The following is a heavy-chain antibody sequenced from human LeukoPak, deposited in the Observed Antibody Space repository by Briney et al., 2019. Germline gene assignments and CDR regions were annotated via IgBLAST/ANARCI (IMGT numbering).Heavy chain of an antibody. D-gene: IGHD5-18*01. CDR2: INPNSGGT. V-gene: IGHV1-2*06. CDR1: GYTFTGYY. Sequence: ASVKVSCKASGYTFTGYYMHWVRQAPGQGLEWMGRINPNSGGTNYAQKFQSRVTMTRDTSISTAYMELSRLRSDDTAVYYCARDYSRSSYSYGYDYWGQGTLVTVSS. J-gene: IGHJ4*02. CDR3: ARDYSRSSYSYGYDY.